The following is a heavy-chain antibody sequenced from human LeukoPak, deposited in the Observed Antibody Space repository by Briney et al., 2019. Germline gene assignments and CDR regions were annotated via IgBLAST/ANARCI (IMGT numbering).Heavy chain of an antibody. CDR3: PTDLRGGFPPPGY. D-gene: IGHD3-10*01. V-gene: IGHV3-15*01. CDR1: GFTFSNAW. CDR2: IKSNTDGGTT. J-gene: IGHJ4*02. Sequence: PGGSLRLSCATSGFTFSNAWMSWVRQAPGKGLEWVGRIKSNTDGGTTDYAAPVKGRFTISRDDSKNTLYLQMNSLKPEDTAVYFCPTDLRGGFPPPGYGGQETRVTASS.